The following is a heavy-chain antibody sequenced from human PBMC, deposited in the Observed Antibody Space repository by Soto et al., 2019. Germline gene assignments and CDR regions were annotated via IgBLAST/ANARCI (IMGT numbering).Heavy chain of an antibody. CDR2: IYYSGST. J-gene: IGHJ4*02. D-gene: IGHD6-6*01. CDR1: GGYFSGYY. Sequence: SQTQSLSCAVYGGYFSGYYWGWIRQPPGKGLEWIGSIYYSGSTYYNPSLKSRVTISVDTSKNQLSLKLNSVTAADTAVYYCVKAARPKRFVDYWGQGTLVTVSS. CDR3: VKAARPKRFVDY. V-gene: IGHV4-59*05.